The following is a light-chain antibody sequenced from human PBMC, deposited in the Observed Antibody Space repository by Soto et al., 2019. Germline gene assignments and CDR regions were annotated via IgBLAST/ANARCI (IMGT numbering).Light chain of an antibody. V-gene: IGKV1-8*01. CDR2: VAS. CDR1: QDISSY. CDR3: QQYYEFPLT. Sequence: AIGMTQSPSSLSASPGDRVTITCRASQDISSYLAWYQQKPGKAPNLLIYVASTLQSGVPSRFSGSGSGTDFTLTISRLQSEDFATYYCQQYYEFPLTFGGGTKVQIK. J-gene: IGKJ4*01.